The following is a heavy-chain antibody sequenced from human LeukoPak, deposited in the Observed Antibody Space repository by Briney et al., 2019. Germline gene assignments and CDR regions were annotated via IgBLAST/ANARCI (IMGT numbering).Heavy chain of an antibody. D-gene: IGHD3-10*01. V-gene: IGHV3-74*01. CDR2: ISSDGSIT. J-gene: IGHJ4*02. CDR1: GFTFSTYW. Sequence: PGGSLRLSCAASGFTFSTYWMHWVRQAPGKGLVWVSRISSDGSITGYADSVKGRFTISRDNAKNTLYLQMNSLRAEDTAVYYCARHLNYYLDSWGQGTLVTVSS. CDR3: ARHLNYYLDS.